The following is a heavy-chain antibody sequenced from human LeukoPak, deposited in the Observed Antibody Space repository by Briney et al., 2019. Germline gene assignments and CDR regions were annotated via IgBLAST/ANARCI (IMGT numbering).Heavy chain of an antibody. Sequence: GGSLRLSCAASGFTFSTYGMHWVRQAPGKGLEWMTFIQAGGDEKYYAESVKGRFTVSRDNSKNTLYLQMNSLRAEDTAVYYCARDSPGYGGDDFDYWGQGALVTVSS. CDR3: ARDSPGYGGDDFDY. D-gene: IGHD4-23*01. CDR2: IQAGGDEK. J-gene: IGHJ4*02. V-gene: IGHV3-30*02. CDR1: GFTFSTYG.